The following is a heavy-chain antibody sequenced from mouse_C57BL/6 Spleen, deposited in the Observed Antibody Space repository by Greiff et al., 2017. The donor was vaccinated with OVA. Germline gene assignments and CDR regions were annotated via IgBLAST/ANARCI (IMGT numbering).Heavy chain of an antibody. CDR3: ARQELGRHFDY. J-gene: IGHJ2*01. V-gene: IGHV5-6*01. Sequence: EVQGVESGGDLVKPGGSLKLSCAASGFTFSSYGMSWVRQTPDKRLEWVATISSGGSYTYYPDSVKGRFTISRDNAKNTLYLQMSSLKSEDTAMYYCARQELGRHFDYWGQGTTLTVSS. CDR2: ISSGGSYT. D-gene: IGHD4-1*01. CDR1: GFTFSSYG.